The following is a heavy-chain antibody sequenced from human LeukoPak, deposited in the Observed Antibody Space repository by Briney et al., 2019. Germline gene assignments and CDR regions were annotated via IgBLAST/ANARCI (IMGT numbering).Heavy chain of an antibody. CDR1: GFTFSSYS. D-gene: IGHD6-13*01. J-gene: IGHJ4*02. CDR3: ARVKGSSWPFDY. CDR2: ISSSSSYI. Sequence: GGSLRLSCAASGFTFSSYSMNWVRQAPGKGLEWVSSISSSSSYIYYADSVKGRFTISRDNAKNSLYLQMNSLGAEDTAVYYCARVKGSSWPFDYWGQGTLVTVSS. V-gene: IGHV3-21*01.